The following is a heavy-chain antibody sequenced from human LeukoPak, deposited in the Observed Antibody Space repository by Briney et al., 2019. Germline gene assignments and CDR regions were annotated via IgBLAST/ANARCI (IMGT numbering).Heavy chain of an antibody. CDR3: ARAISGGKPNGYYYYMDV. CDR1: GGSISSGGYY. CDR2: IYHSGST. J-gene: IGHJ6*03. D-gene: IGHD4-23*01. V-gene: IGHV4-30-2*01. Sequence: SETLSLTCTVSGGSISSGGYYWSWIRQPPGKGLEWIGYIYHSGSTYYNPSLKSRVTISVDRSKNQFSLKLSSVTAADTAVYYCARAISGGKPNGYYYYMDVWGKGTTVTVSS.